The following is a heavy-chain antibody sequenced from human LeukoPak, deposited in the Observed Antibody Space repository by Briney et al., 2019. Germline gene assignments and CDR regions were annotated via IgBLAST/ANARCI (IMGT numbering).Heavy chain of an antibody. D-gene: IGHD5-18*01. CDR2: ISYDGSNK. V-gene: IGHV3-30*04. Sequence: PGGSLRLSCAASGFTFSSYAMHWVRQAPGKGLEWVAVISYDGSNKYYADSVKGRFTISRDNSKNTLYLQMNSLRAEDTAVYYCARGSAMACWGQGTLVTVSS. CDR3: ARGSAMAC. CDR1: GFTFSSYA. J-gene: IGHJ4*02.